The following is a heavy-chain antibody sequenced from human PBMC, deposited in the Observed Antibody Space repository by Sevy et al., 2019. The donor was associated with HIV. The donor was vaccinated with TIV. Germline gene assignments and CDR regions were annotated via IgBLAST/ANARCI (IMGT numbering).Heavy chain of an antibody. V-gene: IGHV3-33*01. CDR1: GFTSSSYG. CDR2: IWYDGSNK. Sequence: GGSLRLSCAASGFTSSSYGMHWVRQAPGKGLEWVAVIWYDGSNKYYADSVKGRFTISRDNSKNTLYLQMNSLRAEDTAVYYCARGGGAAAGTFDYWGQGTLVTVSS. J-gene: IGHJ4*02. CDR3: ARGGGAAAGTFDY. D-gene: IGHD6-13*01.